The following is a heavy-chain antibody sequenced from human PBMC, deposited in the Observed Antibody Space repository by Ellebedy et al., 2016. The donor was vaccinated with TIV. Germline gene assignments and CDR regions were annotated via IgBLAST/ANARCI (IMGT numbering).Heavy chain of an antibody. Sequence: GGSLRLSCAASGFTFSRYAMSWVRQAPGKGPEWVSGIYTDDSTDYADSVKGRFTISRDNSKNTLYLQMNSLRTEDTAVYYCARASFFDVDLSGWYFDLWGRGTLVTVSS. CDR1: GFTFSRYA. D-gene: IGHD3-16*02. CDR2: IYTDDST. J-gene: IGHJ2*01. CDR3: ARASFFDVDLSGWYFDL. V-gene: IGHV3-66*01.